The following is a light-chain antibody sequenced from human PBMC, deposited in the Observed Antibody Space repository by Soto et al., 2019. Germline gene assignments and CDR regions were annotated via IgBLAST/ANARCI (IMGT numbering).Light chain of an antibody. CDR2: DAS. V-gene: IGKV3-15*01. CDR1: QSIRDN. J-gene: IGKJ2*01. CDR3: QQYDYWPPYT. Sequence: EIVMTQSPATLSVSPGERAIVSCRASQSIRDNLAWYQQTPGRAPRLLIYDASIRAAGVPASFSGSGSGTDFTLTIGGLQSEDFAVYYCQQYDYWPPYTFGQGTKVGIK.